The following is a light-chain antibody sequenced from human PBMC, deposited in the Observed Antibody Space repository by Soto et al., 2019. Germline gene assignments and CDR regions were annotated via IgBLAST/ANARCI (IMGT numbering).Light chain of an antibody. V-gene: IGKV1-5*03. CDR3: QQYNSYWT. Sequence: DIQMTQSPSSLSASVGDRVTITCRTSQSISSYLNWYQQKPGEAPKLLIYLAPSLESGVPARFSGSGSATDFTLSISSLQPDDFATYYCQQYNSYWTFGQGTKVDIK. J-gene: IGKJ1*01. CDR2: LAP. CDR1: QSISSY.